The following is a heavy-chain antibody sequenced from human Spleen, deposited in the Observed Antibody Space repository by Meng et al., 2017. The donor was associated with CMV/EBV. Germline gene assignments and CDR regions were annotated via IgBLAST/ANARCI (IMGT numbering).Heavy chain of an antibody. J-gene: IGHJ5*02. Sequence: CKGSGYSFTSYWIGWVRQMPGKGLEWMGIIYPGDSDTRYSPSFQGQVTISADKSISTAYLQWSSLKASDTAMYYCARSYYDFWSGFDPWGQGTLVTVSS. V-gene: IGHV5-51*01. CDR1: GYSFTSYW. D-gene: IGHD3-3*01. CDR2: IYPGDSDT. CDR3: ARSYYDFWSGFDP.